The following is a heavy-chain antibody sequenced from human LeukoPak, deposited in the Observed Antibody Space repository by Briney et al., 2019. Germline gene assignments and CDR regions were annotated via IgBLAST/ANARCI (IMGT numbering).Heavy chain of an antibody. J-gene: IGHJ4*02. CDR3: ARTTVTTLLIDY. CDR1: GFTFSSYG. V-gene: IGHV3-33*01. Sequence: GGSLRLSCAASGFTFSSYGMHWVRQAPGKGLEWVAVIWYDGSNKYYADSVKGRFTISRDNSKNTLYLQMNSLRAEDMAVYYCARTTVTTLLIDYWGQGTLVTVSS. CDR2: IWYDGSNK. D-gene: IGHD4-17*01.